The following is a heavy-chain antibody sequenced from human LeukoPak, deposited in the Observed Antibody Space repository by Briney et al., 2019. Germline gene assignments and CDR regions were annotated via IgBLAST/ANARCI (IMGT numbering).Heavy chain of an antibody. J-gene: IGHJ6*02. D-gene: IGHD4-17*01. Sequence: SETLSLTCTVSGGSISSYYWSWIRQPPGKGLEWIGYIYYSGSTNYNPSLKSRVTISVDTSKNQFSLKLSSVTAAETAVYYCARDKVTTGYGMDVWGQGTTVTVSS. CDR3: ARDKVTTGYGMDV. CDR1: GGSISSYY. CDR2: IYYSGST. V-gene: IGHV4-59*12.